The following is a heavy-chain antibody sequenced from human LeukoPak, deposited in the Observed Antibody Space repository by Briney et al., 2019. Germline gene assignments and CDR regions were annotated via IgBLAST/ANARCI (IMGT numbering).Heavy chain of an antibody. CDR1: GFTVSSNY. J-gene: IGHJ4*02. CDR2: IYSGGST. V-gene: IGHV3-53*01. Sequence: GGSLRLSCAASGFTVSSNYMSWVRQAPGKGLEWVSVIYSGGSTYYADSVKGRFTISRDNSKNTLYLQMNSLRAEDTAIYYCATDSSSWYFDYWGQGTLVTVSS. CDR3: ATDSSSWYFDY. D-gene: IGHD6-13*01.